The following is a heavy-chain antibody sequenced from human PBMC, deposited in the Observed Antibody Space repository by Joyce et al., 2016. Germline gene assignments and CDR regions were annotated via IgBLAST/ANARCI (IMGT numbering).Heavy chain of an antibody. J-gene: IGHJ6*02. Sequence: AASGFSFSAYWMTWVRQAPGKGLEWVANIKGDGGEKYYADSVKGRFTISRDNAKNSLYLQMNSLRAEDTAFYYCARENGAQWLDYYYYGMDVWGQGTTVTVS. D-gene: IGHD6-19*01. CDR3: ARENGAQWLDYYYYGMDV. V-gene: IGHV3-7*03. CDR1: GFSFSAYW. CDR2: IKGDGGEK.